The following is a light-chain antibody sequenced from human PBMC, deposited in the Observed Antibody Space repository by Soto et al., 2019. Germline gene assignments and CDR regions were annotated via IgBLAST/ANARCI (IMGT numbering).Light chain of an antibody. V-gene: IGKV1-5*03. J-gene: IGKJ1*01. CDR2: EAS. CDR1: QSISDL. Sequence: DIQMTQSPSTLSASVGDRVTITCRASQSISDLLACYQQKPGKAPKLLIYEASNLKSGVASRFSGSGSGKEYPLTISSLQPDDFACYYCQQYNGFWTFGQGTKVEIK. CDR3: QQYNGFWT.